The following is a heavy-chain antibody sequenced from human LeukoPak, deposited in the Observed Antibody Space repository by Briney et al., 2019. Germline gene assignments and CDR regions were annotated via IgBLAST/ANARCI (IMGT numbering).Heavy chain of an antibody. CDR2: IYTSGST. CDR1: GGSISSYY. CDR3: ARDRPMSGYDYPYYFDY. D-gene: IGHD5-12*01. V-gene: IGHV4-4*07. J-gene: IGHJ4*02. Sequence: SETLSLTCTVSGGSISSYYWSWIRQPAGKGLEWIGRIYTSGSTNYNPSLKSRVTISVDTSKNQFSLKLSSVTAADTAVYYCARDRPMSGYDYPYYFDYWGQGTLVTVSS.